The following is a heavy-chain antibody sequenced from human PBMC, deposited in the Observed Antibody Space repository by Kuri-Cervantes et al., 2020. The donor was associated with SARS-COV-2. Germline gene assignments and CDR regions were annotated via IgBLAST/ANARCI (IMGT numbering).Heavy chain of an antibody. J-gene: IGHJ6*03. CDR1: GGTFTSYG. Sequence: ASVKVSCKASGGTFTSYGISWVRQAPGQGLEWMGWISAYNGNTNYAQKFQGRVTMTTDTSTSTAYMELRSLRSDDTAVYYCARDWVEHTYYYMDVWGKGTTVTVSS. V-gene: IGHV1-18*01. CDR3: ARDWVEHTYYYMDV. D-gene: IGHD6-13*01. CDR2: ISAYNGNT.